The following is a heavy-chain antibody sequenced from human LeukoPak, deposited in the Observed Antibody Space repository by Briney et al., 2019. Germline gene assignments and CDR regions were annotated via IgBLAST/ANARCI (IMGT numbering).Heavy chain of an antibody. J-gene: IGHJ4*02. D-gene: IGHD5-24*01. CDR2: ISGSGVST. CDR1: GFTFSEHA. V-gene: IGHV3-23*01. Sequence: GGSLRLSCAASGFTFSEHAMNWVRQAPGKGLEWVSSISGSGVSTYYADSVKDRFSISRENSKDTLFLQMNGLRAEDTAVYYCAKDEFGYTKSSDYWAWEPWSPSPQ. CDR3: AKDEFGYTKSSDY.